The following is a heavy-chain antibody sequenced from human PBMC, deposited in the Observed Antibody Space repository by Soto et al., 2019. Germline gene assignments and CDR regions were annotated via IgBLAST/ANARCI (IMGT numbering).Heavy chain of an antibody. CDR3: ARGEVWSPFDY. CDR1: GFTFSSYG. V-gene: IGHV3-30*03. D-gene: IGHD3-16*01. CDR2: ISYDGTYK. J-gene: IGHJ4*02. Sequence: QVQLVESGGGVVQPGRSLKLSCAASGFTFSSYGMHWVRQAPGKGLEWVAVISYDGTYKYSADSVKGRFTISRDNSKNTLYLQMNNLRAEDTAVYYCARGEVWSPFDYWGQGTLVTVSS.